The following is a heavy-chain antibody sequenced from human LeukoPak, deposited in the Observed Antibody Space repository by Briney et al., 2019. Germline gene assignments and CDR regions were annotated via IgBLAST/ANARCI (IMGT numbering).Heavy chain of an antibody. J-gene: IGHJ5*02. CDR3: AREPHPYGSGKYNCFDP. CDR1: GSTFTSYG. CDR2: ISAYDGNT. V-gene: IGHV1-18*01. Sequence: ASVKVSCKASGSTFTSYGISWVRQAPGQGLEWMGWISAYDGNTHYAQTLQGRVTMTTDTSTSTAYMELRSLTSDGTDVYYCAREPHPYGSGKYNCFDPWGQGTLVTVSS. D-gene: IGHD3-10*01.